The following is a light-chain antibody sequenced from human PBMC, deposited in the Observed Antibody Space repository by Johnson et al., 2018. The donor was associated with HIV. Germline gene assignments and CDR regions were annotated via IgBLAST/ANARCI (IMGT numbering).Light chain of an antibody. V-gene: IGLV1-51*02. CDR1: NSNIESNS. Sequence: QSVLTQPPSISAAPGQKVTISCSGGNSNIESNSVSWYQQFTGTAPKVLIYENNKRPSGIPDRFSGSKSGTSATLGITGLQTGDEADYYCGTWDSSLSAYVFGTGTKVTVL. J-gene: IGLJ1*01. CDR3: GTWDSSLSAYV. CDR2: ENN.